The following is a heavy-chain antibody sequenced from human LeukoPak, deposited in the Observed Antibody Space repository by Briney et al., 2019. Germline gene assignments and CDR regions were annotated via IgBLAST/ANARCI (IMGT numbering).Heavy chain of an antibody. D-gene: IGHD4-23*01. V-gene: IGHV4-59*08. CDR1: CASISRYY. CDR3: TKHDFHLQRWWDALDF. J-gene: IGHJ3*01. CDR2: IYYGESP. Sequence: SETLSLTCTVCCASISRYYWSWIRQSPGKGLEGIGYIYYGESPTYIHSLKSRVTISVDTSKNVLSLRLRSVTADDTGVHFCTKHDFHLQRWWDALDFWGRGTMVTVSS.